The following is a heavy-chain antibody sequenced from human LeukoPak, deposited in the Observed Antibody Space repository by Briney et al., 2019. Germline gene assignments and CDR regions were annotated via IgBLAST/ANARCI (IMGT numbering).Heavy chain of an antibody. J-gene: IGHJ5*02. D-gene: IGHD3-16*02. Sequence: ASVKVSCKASGYTFTGYYMHWVRQAPGQGLEWMGWINPNSGGTNYAQKFQGRVTMTRDTSISTAYMELSRLRSDDTAVYYCARDTYYDYVWGSYRSINWFDPWGQGTLVTVSS. CDR3: ARDTYYDYVWGSYRSINWFDP. V-gene: IGHV1-2*02. CDR2: INPNSGGT. CDR1: GYTFTGYY.